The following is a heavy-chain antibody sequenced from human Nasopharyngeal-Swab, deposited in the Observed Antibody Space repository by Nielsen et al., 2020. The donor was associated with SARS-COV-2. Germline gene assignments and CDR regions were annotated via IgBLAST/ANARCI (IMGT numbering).Heavy chain of an antibody. V-gene: IGHV3-48*04. Sequence: GGSLRLSCVASRFTFSSYSMNWVRQAPGKGLEWVSFISRGGESIYYADSVKGRFTISRDNAKNSVYLQMNSLRAEDSAVYYCARGDDTTDYYEPFDSWGQGTLVTVSS. CDR1: RFTFSSYS. CDR2: ISRGGESI. D-gene: IGHD3-22*01. J-gene: IGHJ4*02. CDR3: ARGDDTTDYYEPFDS.